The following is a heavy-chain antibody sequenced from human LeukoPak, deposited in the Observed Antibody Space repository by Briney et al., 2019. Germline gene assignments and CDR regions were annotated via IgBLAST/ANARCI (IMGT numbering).Heavy chain of an antibody. J-gene: IGHJ4*02. D-gene: IGHD3-10*01. CDR1: GYSFSSHW. V-gene: IGHV5-51*01. Sequence: GESLKISCKGSGYSFSSHWIGWVRQMPGKGLEWMGIIYPDDSDSRYTPSFQGQVTISADKSISTAYLQWNSLKASDTAMYYCARQSRDGSKTRGYYFDYWGQGTLVTVSS. CDR3: ARQSRDGSKTRGYYFDY. CDR2: IYPDDSDS.